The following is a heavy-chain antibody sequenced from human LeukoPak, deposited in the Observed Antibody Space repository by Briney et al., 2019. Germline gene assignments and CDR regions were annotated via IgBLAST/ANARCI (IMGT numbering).Heavy chain of an antibody. J-gene: IGHJ5*02. CDR3: ARLGIAENWFDH. Sequence: SETPSLTCTVSGGSTSSYYWSWIRQPPGKGLEWIGYIYYSGSTYYNPSLKSRVTISVDTSKNQFSLKLSSVTAADTAVYYCARLGIAENWFDHWGQGTLVTVSS. CDR1: GGSTSSYY. CDR2: IYYSGST. D-gene: IGHD6-13*01. V-gene: IGHV4-59*04.